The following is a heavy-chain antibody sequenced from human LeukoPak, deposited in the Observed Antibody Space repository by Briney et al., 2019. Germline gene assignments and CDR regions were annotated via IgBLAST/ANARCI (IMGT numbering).Heavy chain of an antibody. CDR3: ARQTSAASDY. CDR2: IYPGDSDT. J-gene: IGHJ4*02. CDR1: GYSFTSYW. Sequence: GESLKISCKGSGYSFTSYWIGWVRKLPGKGLEWMGIIYPGDSDTRYSPPFQGQVTLSVDKSISTAYLQWTSLKASDTAMYYCARQTSAASDYWGQGTLVSVSS. V-gene: IGHV5-51*01. D-gene: IGHD6-25*01.